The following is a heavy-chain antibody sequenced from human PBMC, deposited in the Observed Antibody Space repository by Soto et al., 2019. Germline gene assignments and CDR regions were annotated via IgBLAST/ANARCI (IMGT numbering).Heavy chain of an antibody. CDR1: GGTFSSYT. CDR2: IIPILGIA. J-gene: IGHJ5*02. CDR3: AREEDSGYDYRSGWFDP. V-gene: IGHV1-69*08. Sequence: QVQLVQSGAEVKKPGSSVKVSCKASGGTFSSYTISWVRQAPGQGLEWMGRIIPILGIANYAQKFQGRVTITADKSTSTAYMELSSLRSEDTAVYYCAREEDSGYDYRSGWFDPWGQGTLVTVSS. D-gene: IGHD5-12*01.